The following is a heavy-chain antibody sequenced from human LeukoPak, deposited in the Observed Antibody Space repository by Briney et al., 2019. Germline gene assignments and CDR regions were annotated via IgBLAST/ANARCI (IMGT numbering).Heavy chain of an antibody. J-gene: IGHJ4*02. V-gene: IGHV3-7*01. CDR2: IRQDDSEK. Sequence: GGSLRLSCSASGFTFSDYWMMWVRQAPGKGLEWVGNIRQDDSEKNYVDSVKGRFTISRDNAKSSLYLQMNSLRAEDTAVYYCARGRHPYFDYWGQGTLVTVSS. CDR3: ARGRHPYFDY. CDR1: GFTFSDYW.